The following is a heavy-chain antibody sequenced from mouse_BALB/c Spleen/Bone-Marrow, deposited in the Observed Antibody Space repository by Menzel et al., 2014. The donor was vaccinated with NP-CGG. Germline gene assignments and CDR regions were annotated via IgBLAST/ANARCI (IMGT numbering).Heavy chain of an antibody. V-gene: IGHV4-1*02. J-gene: IGHJ3*01. CDR1: GFDFSRYW. CDR2: INPDSSTI. Sequence: EVQGVESGGGLVQPGGSLKLSCAASGFDFSRYWMTWVRQAPGKGLEWIGEINPDSSTINYTPSLKDKFIISRDNAKNTLYLRVSKVRSEDTALYYCAKNYYYGYVAYWGQGTLATVSA. CDR3: AKNYYYGYVAY. D-gene: IGHD1-2*01.